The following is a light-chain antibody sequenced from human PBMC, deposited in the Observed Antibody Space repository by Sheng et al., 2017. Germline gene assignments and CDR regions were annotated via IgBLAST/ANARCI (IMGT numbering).Light chain of an antibody. CDR3: QQYDSMPLS. CDR2: GAS. Sequence: EIVLTQSPGTLSLSPGERATLSCTASKSVRSSLAWYQQKPGQAPRLLIYGASTRATGIPARFSGSGSGTDFTLTISNLQAEDVAVYYCQQYDSMPLSFGQGTRLEIK. CDR1: KSVRSS. V-gene: IGKV3-15*01. J-gene: IGKJ5*01.